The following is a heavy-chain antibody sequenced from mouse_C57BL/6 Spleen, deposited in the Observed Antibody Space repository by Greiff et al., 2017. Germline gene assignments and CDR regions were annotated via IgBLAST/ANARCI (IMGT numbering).Heavy chain of an antibody. J-gene: IGHJ4*01. Sequence: QVQLQQPGAELVKPGASVKLSCKASGYTFTSYWMHWVKQRPGQGLEWIGMIHPNSGSTNYNEKFKSKATLTVDKSSSTAYMQLSSLTSEDSAVYYCARGYYGSLYYAMDYWGQGTSVTVSS. CDR3: ARGYYGSLYYAMDY. D-gene: IGHD1-1*01. CDR1: GYTFTSYW. CDR2: IHPNSGST. V-gene: IGHV1-64*01.